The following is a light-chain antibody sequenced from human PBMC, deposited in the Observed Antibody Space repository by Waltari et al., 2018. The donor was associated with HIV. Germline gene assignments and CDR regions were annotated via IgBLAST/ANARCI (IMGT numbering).Light chain of an antibody. CDR3: QQYYSNPPT. V-gene: IGKV4-1*01. Sequence: DIVMTQSPDSPSLSLGEGATINCKSSQTIFYSSKNKNYLAWYQQRPGQTPKLLIYWASTRDSGVPDRFSGSGSGTDFTLTISNLQSEDVAIYFCQQYYSNPPTFGQGTKVEVK. CDR2: WAS. J-gene: IGKJ1*01. CDR1: QTIFYSSKNKNY.